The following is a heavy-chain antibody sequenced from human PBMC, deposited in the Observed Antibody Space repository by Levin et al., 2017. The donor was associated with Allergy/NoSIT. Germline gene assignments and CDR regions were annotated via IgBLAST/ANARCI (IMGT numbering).Heavy chain of an antibody. CDR3: AKGPPPPYSSTWYWVDY. Sequence: GESLKISCAASGFTFSSYAMSWVRQAPGKGLEWVSAISGSGGSTYYTDSVKGRFTISRDNSKNTLYLQMNSLRGEDTAVYYCAKGPPPPYSSTWYWVDYWGQGTLVTVSA. CDR2: ISGSGGST. V-gene: IGHV3-23*01. CDR1: GFTFSSYA. J-gene: IGHJ4*02. D-gene: IGHD6-13*01.